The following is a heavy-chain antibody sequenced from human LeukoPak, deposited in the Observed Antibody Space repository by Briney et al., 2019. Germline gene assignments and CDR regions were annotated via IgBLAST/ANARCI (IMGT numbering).Heavy chain of an antibody. Sequence: SLRLSCAASGFTFSSYSMNWVRQAPGKGLEWVSYISSSSSTIYYADSVKGRFTISRDNAKNSLYLQMNSLRAEDTAVYYCASFSWFDPWGQGTLVTVSS. CDR3: ASFSWFDP. V-gene: IGHV3-48*01. CDR1: GFTFSSYS. D-gene: IGHD3-3*01. J-gene: IGHJ5*02. CDR2: ISSSSSTI.